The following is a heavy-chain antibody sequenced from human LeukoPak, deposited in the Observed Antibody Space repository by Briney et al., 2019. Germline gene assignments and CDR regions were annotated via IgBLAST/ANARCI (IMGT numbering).Heavy chain of an antibody. D-gene: IGHD5-18*01. CDR3: ARGGRGYSYGRYFQH. V-gene: IGHV4-34*01. CDR1: GVSFSGYY. CDR2: INHSGST. J-gene: IGHJ1*01. Sequence: PSETLSLICAVYGVSFSGYYWSWIRQPPGKGLEWIGEINHSGSTNYNPSLKSRVTISVDTSKNQFSLKLSSVTAADTAVYYCARGGRGYSYGRYFQHWGQGTLVTVSS.